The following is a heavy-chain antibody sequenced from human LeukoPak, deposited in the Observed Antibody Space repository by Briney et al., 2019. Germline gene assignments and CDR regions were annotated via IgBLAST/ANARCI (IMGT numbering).Heavy chain of an antibody. D-gene: IGHD3-10*01. Sequence: GGPLRLSCAASGFTFSNYVMTCVRRAPGKGLECVSTISGSAETTYYADPVKGRFTISRDNSKNTLYLQMNSLKAEATAVYYCAAFFGPGTYFIDYWGQGTLVSVSS. CDR3: AAFFGPGTYFIDY. CDR1: GFTFSNYV. V-gene: IGHV3-23*01. J-gene: IGHJ4*02. CDR2: ISGSAETT.